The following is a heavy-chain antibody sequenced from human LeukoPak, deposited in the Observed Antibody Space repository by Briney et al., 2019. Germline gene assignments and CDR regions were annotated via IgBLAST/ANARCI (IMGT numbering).Heavy chain of an antibody. CDR3: ARDWGFQWLDP. V-gene: IGHV4-61*02. J-gene: IGHJ5*02. Sequence: SETLSLTCTVSGGSINSGSYYWSWIRQPAGKGLEWIGRIYTSGSTNYNPSLESRLTISADTSKNQFSLKVRSVTAAVTAVYYCARDWGFQWLDPWGQGTLVTVSS. CDR1: GGSINSGSYY. CDR2: IYTSGST. D-gene: IGHD3-16*01.